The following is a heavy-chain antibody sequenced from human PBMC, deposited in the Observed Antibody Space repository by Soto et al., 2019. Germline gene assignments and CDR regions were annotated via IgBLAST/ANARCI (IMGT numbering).Heavy chain of an antibody. D-gene: IGHD2-2*02. V-gene: IGHV4-61*01. CDR2: IYSSGST. CDR3: ARFVRSCSGTTCYTRADV. J-gene: IGHJ6*04. Sequence: SETLSLTCTVSGGYVSSDTHYWSWIRQPPGKRLEWIGFIYSSGSTNYNPSLNSRVTMSVDTSKNQFSLKLRSVIVADTAVYHCARFVRSCSGTTCYTRADVWGEGTTVIVSS. CDR1: GGYVSSDTHY.